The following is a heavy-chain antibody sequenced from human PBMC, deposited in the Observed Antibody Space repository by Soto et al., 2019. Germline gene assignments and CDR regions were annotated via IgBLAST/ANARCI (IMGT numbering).Heavy chain of an antibody. CDR2: ISYDGSNK. Sequence: PGGSLRLSCAASGFTFSSYAMHWVRQAPGKGLEWVAVISYDGSNKYYAGSVKGRFTISRDNSKNTLYLQMNSLRAEDTAVYYCARDYYGSGNAPYFDYWGQGTLVTVS. CDR3: ARDYYGSGNAPYFDY. D-gene: IGHD3-10*01. J-gene: IGHJ4*02. CDR1: GFTFSSYA. V-gene: IGHV3-30-3*01.